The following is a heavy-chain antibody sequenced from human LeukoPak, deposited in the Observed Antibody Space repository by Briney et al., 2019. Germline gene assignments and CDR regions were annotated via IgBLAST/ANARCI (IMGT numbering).Heavy chain of an antibody. D-gene: IGHD3-10*01. J-gene: IGHJ3*02. CDR3: ARGRYYGSGSDDAFDI. V-gene: IGHV4-59*11. CDR1: GGSIGSHY. CDR2: VYDIGST. Sequence: LETLSLTCTVSGGSIGSHYWTWIRQTPGKGLEWIGYVYDIGSTKYNPSLKSRVTISVDTSRNQFSLKLSSVTAADTAVYYCARGRYYGSGSDDAFDIWGQGTMVTVSS.